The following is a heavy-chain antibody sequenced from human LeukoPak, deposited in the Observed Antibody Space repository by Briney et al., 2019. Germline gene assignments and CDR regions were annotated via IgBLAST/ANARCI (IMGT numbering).Heavy chain of an antibody. CDR1: GGSISSYY. D-gene: IGHD5-24*01. J-gene: IGHJ4*02. CDR3: ARRSVRVGYNLRPDFYFDY. V-gene: IGHV4-4*09. Sequence: SEALSLTSTVSGGSISSYYWSWIRQPPGKGVEWIGYIYTRGSTNYKPSLKSRVTISVETSKNQFYLKLSSVNAAHTAVYYCARRSVRVGYNLRPDFYFDYRGQGTLVTVSS. CDR2: IYTRGST.